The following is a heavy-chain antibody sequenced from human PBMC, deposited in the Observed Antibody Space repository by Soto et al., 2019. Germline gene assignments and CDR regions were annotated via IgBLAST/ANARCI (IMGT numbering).Heavy chain of an antibody. V-gene: IGHV4-31*03. CDR2: IYYSGST. CDR1: GGSISSGGYY. J-gene: IGHJ4*02. CDR3: ARRVIAPVGAIDY. D-gene: IGHD1-26*01. Sequence: SETLSLTCTVSGGSISSGGYYWSWIRQHPGKGLEWIGYIYYSGSTYYNPSLKSRVTISVDTSKNQFSLKLSSVTAADTAVYYCARRVIAPVGAIDYWGQGALVTVSS.